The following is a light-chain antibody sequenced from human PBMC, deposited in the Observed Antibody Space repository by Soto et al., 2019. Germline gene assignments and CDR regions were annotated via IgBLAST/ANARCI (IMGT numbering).Light chain of an antibody. J-gene: IGLJ2*01. V-gene: IGLV2-14*01. Sequence: QSALTQPASVSGSPGQSITISCAGTSSDVGGYDSVSWYQHHPGKAPKLMIYEVSNRPSGVSNRFSGSKSGNTASLAISGLQSEDEADYYCAAWDDRLNGVVFGGGTKLTVL. CDR3: AAWDDRLNGVV. CDR1: SSDVGGYDS. CDR2: EVS.